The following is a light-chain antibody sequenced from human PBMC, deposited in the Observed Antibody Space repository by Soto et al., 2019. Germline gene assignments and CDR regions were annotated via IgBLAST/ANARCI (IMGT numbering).Light chain of an antibody. CDR3: QXYNNWPRT. Sequence: EIVLTQSPATLSLSPGESATLSCRASQSVSSNLAWYQQKTGQAPRILIYGASTRATGIPARLSGSGSGTELNLTISRLQSEDFAVYYCQXYNNWPRTFGQGTKVDIK. V-gene: IGKV3-15*01. CDR2: GAS. CDR1: QSVSSN. J-gene: IGKJ1*01.